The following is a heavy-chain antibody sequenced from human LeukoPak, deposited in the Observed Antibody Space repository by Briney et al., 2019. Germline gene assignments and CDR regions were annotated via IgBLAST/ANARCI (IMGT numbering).Heavy chain of an antibody. V-gene: IGHV4-38-2*02. D-gene: IGHD3-10*01. Sequence: SETLSLTCTVSGYSISSGYYWGWSRPPPGKGLEWIGSISHSGSTYYNPSLKSRVTISGDTSKNQFSLKLNSVTAADTAVYYCARDLAYGNCDYWGQGTLVTVSS. CDR1: GYSISSGYY. CDR3: ARDLAYGNCDY. CDR2: ISHSGST. J-gene: IGHJ4*02.